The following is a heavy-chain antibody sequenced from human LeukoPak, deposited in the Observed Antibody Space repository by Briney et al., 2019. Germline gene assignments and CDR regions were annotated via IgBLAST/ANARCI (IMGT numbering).Heavy chain of an antibody. V-gene: IGHV1-18*01. CDR3: ARLGRDYYDSSGYYWVFDI. D-gene: IGHD3-22*01. Sequence: GASVKVSCKASGYTFTSYGISWVRQAPGQGLEWMGWISAYNGNTNYAQKLQGRVTMTTDTSTSTAYMELRSLRSDDTAVYYCARLGRDYYDSSGYYWVFDIWGQGTMVTVSS. CDR2: ISAYNGNT. CDR1: GYTFTSYG. J-gene: IGHJ3*02.